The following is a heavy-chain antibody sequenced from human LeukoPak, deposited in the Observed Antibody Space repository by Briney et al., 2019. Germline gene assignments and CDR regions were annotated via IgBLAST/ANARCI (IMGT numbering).Heavy chain of an antibody. CDR3: ARDPFPNVDTAMDFDY. CDR1: GFTFSSYW. CDR2: IKQDGSEK. V-gene: IGHV3-7*01. Sequence: QAGGSLRLSCAASGFTFSSYWMSWVRQAPGKGLEWVANIKQDGSEKYYVDSVKGRFTISRDNAKNSLYLQMNSLRAEDTAVYYCARDPFPNVDTAMDFDYWGQGTLVTVSS. D-gene: IGHD5-18*01. J-gene: IGHJ4*02.